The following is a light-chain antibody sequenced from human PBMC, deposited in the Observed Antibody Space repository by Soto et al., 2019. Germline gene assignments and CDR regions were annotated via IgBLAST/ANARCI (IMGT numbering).Light chain of an antibody. CDR1: SDDVGGYNY. Sequence: LTQPASVSGSPGQSITMSCTGTSDDVGGYNYVSWYQQHPGEVPKLVIFEVSNRPSGVSNRFSGSKSGNTASLTISGLQAEDEADYYCSSYSSSPSYVFGTGTKVTVL. CDR2: EVS. J-gene: IGLJ1*01. V-gene: IGLV2-14*01. CDR3: SSYSSSPSYV.